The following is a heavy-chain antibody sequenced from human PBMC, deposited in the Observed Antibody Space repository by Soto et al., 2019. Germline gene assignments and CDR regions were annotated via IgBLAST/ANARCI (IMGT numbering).Heavy chain of an antibody. D-gene: IGHD5-12*01. CDR1: GFSFTSYA. Sequence: EVHLLESGGGLVQPGGSLRLSCAASGFSFTSYAMMWVRQAPAKGLEWVSVISSSGGSSYFADSVKGRFTISRDNSKNMLYLEMNSLRAEDTAIYFCAKGSIEYSASIDYWGQGPLVIVSS. CDR2: ISSSGGSS. J-gene: IGHJ4*02. V-gene: IGHV3-23*01. CDR3: AKGSIEYSASIDY.